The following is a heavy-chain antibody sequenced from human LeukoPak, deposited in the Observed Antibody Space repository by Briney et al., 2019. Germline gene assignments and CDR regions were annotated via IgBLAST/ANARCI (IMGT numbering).Heavy chain of an antibody. J-gene: IGHJ6*03. CDR2: IIPIFGTA. D-gene: IGHD4-11*01. CDR3: ARSGAVNYYYYYMDV. Sequence: GASVKVSCKASGGTFSSYAISWVRQAPGQGLEWMGGIIPIFGTANYAQKFQGRVTITADKSTSTAYMELSSLRSEDTAVYYCARSGAVNYYYYYMDVWGKGTTVTVSS. CDR1: GGTFSSYA. V-gene: IGHV1-69*06.